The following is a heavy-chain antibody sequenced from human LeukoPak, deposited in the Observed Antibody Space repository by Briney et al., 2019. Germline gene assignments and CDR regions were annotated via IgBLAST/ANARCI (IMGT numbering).Heavy chain of an antibody. Sequence: SETLSLTCTVSGGSISSYYWSWIRQPPGKGLEWIGYIYYSGSTNYNPSLKSRVTISVDTSKNQFSLKLSSVTAADTAVYYCARDRCTNGVCRHHYGMDVWGQGTTVTVSS. CDR1: GGSISSYY. CDR3: ARDRCTNGVCRHHYGMDV. V-gene: IGHV4-59*01. CDR2: IYYSGST. D-gene: IGHD2-8*01. J-gene: IGHJ6*02.